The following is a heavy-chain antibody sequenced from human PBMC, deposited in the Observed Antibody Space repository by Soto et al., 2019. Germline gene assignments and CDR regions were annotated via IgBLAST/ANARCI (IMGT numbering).Heavy chain of an antibody. CDR1: GLRLSDGW. J-gene: IGHJ4*02. V-gene: IGHV3-15*07. D-gene: IGHD3-16*01. CDR2: IKSKGDGGAV. Sequence: EVRLVESGGGSVKPEGSLRLSCAASGLRLSDGWMNWVRQTPGKGLEWVGRIKSKGDGGAVDYAAPVNGRFTISRDDSQNMLYLRMNNVKADDTGIYYCTRRPKAGDAGGDPLAYWGQGALVTVSS. CDR3: TRRPKAGDAGGDPLAY.